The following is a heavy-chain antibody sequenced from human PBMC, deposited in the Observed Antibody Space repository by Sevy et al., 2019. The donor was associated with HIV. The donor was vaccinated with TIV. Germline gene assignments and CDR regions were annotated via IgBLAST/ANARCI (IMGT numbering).Heavy chain of an antibody. CDR2: ISGSGDKT. D-gene: IGHD1-26*01. Sequence: GGSLRLSCAVSAHIFNNYAMSWVRQAPGKGLEWVSAISGSGDKTYYVDSVRGRFTISRDNSKKTVSLQMNSLRAEDTAISYCARGGTVPAWEPDYWGQGTLVTVSS. CDR3: ARGGTVPAWEPDY. V-gene: IGHV3-23*01. CDR1: AHIFNNYA. J-gene: IGHJ4*02.